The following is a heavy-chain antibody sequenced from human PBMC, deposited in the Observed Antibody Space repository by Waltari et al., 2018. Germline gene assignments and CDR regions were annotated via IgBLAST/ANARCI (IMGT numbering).Heavy chain of an antibody. Sequence: QVQLQESGPGLVKPSQTLALTCAVSGASVRSGDFCWGWIRQPPGKGLEWIGYICYSGGTSSPLLLRCVFCFFFFFFFYLCSLNLNSVTAADTAMYYCARAVSIDRIVVVTHFDYWGQGT. CDR3: ARAVSIDRIVVVTHFDY. CDR1: GASVRSGDFC. CDR2: ICYSGGT. D-gene: IGHD3-22*01. V-gene: IGHV4-30-4*08. J-gene: IGHJ4*02.